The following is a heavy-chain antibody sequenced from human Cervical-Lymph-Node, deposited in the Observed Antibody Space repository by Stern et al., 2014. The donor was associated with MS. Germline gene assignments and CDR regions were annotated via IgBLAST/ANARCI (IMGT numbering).Heavy chain of an antibody. CDR2: IIPIFGTA. CDR3: ASRSSSWAREEYYFDY. D-gene: IGHD6-13*01. Sequence: VQLMQSGAEVKKPGSSGKVSCKASGGTFRSYAISWVRQAPGQGLAWMGGIIPIFGTANYAQKCQGRVTITADESTSAAYMELSSLRSEDTAVYYCASRSSSWAREEYYFDYWGPGTLVTVSS. V-gene: IGHV1-69*01. CDR1: GGTFRSYA. J-gene: IGHJ4*02.